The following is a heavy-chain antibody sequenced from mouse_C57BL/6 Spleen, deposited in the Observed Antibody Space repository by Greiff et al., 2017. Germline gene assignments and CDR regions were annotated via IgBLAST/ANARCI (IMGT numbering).Heavy chain of an antibody. V-gene: IGHV1-4*01. D-gene: IGHD1-1*01. CDR3: ARDYYGSKTFDV. J-gene: IGHJ1*03. CDR2: INPSSGYT. CDR1: GYTFTSYT. Sequence: VQLQQSGAELARPGASVKMSCKASGYTFTSYTMHWVKQRPGQGLEWIGYINPSSGYTKYNQKFKDKATLTADKSSSTAYMQLSSLTSEDSAVYYCARDYYGSKTFDVWGTGTTVTVSS.